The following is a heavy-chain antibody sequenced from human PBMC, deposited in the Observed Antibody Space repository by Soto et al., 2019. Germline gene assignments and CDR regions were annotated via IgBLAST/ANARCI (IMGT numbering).Heavy chain of an antibody. CDR2: IYSGGST. CDR3: ASTRAADIVATMTLVY. D-gene: IGHD5-12*01. Sequence: GGSLRLSCAASGFTVSSNYMSWVRQAPGKGLEWVSVIYSGGSTYYADSEKGRFTISRDNSKNTLYLQMNSLRAEDTAVYYCASTRAADIVATMTLVYWGQGTLVTVSS. CDR1: GFTVSSNY. J-gene: IGHJ4*02. V-gene: IGHV3-66*01.